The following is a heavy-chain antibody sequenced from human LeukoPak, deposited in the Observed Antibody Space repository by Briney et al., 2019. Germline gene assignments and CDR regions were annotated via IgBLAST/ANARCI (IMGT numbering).Heavy chain of an antibody. Sequence: PSETLSLTCTASGGSISSGGYYWSWIRQHPGKGLEWIGYIYYSGSTYYNPSLKSRVTISVDTSKNQFSLKLSSVTAADTAVYYCARTPSFYDFWSGYFDYWGQGTLVTVSS. D-gene: IGHD3-3*01. J-gene: IGHJ4*02. V-gene: IGHV4-31*03. CDR1: GGSISSGGYY. CDR3: ARTPSFYDFWSGYFDY. CDR2: IYYSGST.